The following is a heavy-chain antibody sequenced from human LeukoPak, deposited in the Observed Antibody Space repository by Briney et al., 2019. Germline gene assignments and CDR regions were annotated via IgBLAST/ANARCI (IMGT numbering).Heavy chain of an antibody. V-gene: IGHV4-59*01. D-gene: IGHD6-13*01. J-gene: IGHJ4*02. CDR1: GGSLSSYY. CDR3: ARENSSSSL. Sequence: SETLSLTCIVSGGSLSSYYWSWIRQPPGKGLEWIGYVYDSESTNYNPSLKSRVTISVDTSKNQFSLKLNSVTAADTAVYYCARENSSSSLWGQGTLVTVSS. CDR2: VYDSEST.